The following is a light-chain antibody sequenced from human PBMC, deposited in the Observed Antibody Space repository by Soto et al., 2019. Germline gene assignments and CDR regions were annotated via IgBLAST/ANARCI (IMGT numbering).Light chain of an antibody. CDR2: SYN. Sequence: QSVLTQPPSASGTPGQRVTISCSGSSSNIGSNTVNWYQQLPGTAPKLLIYSYNQRPSGVPDRFSGSKSGTSASLAISGLQSEDEADYYWAAWDESLTGYVFGTGTKLTVL. V-gene: IGLV1-44*01. CDR3: AAWDESLTGYV. CDR1: SSNIGSNT. J-gene: IGLJ1*01.